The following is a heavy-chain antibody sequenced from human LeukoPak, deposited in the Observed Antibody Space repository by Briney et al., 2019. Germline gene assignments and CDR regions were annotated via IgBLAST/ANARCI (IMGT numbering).Heavy chain of an antibody. Sequence: KPSETLSLTCAVYGGSFSGYYWSWIRQPPGKGLEWIGEINHSGSTNYNPSLKSRVTISVDTSKSQCTLKLSSVTAADTAVYYCARVGDYALKDWGQGPLVTVSS. J-gene: IGHJ4*02. D-gene: IGHD3-16*01. CDR3: ARVGDYALKD. CDR1: GGSFSGYY. V-gene: IGHV4-34*01. CDR2: INHSGST.